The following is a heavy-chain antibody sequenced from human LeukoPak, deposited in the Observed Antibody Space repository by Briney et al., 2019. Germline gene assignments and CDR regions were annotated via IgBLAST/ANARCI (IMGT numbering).Heavy chain of an antibody. CDR1: GYTFTSYA. Sequence: ASVKVSCKASGYTFTSYAISWVRQAPGQGLEWMGWISGHNDDTNYAQRLQGRVTMTIDTSTSTAYMELSSLRSDDTAVYYCARAGYCSGGSCYPYYYYYYMDVWGKGTTVTVSS. CDR2: ISGHNDDT. CDR3: ARAGYCSGGSCYPYYYYYYMDV. J-gene: IGHJ6*03. V-gene: IGHV1-18*01. D-gene: IGHD2-15*01.